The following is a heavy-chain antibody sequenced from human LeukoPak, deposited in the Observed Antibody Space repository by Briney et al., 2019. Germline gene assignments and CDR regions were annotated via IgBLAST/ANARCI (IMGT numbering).Heavy chain of an antibody. CDR2: IKSKTDGGTT. Sequence: GGSLRLSCAASGFTFSNAWMSWVRQAPGKGLEWVGRIKSKTDGGTTDYAAPVKGRFTIPRDDSKNTLYLQMNSLKTEDTAVYYCATSPGGDCYWYWGQGTLVTVSS. CDR1: GFTFSNAW. V-gene: IGHV3-15*01. J-gene: IGHJ4*02. D-gene: IGHD2-21*02. CDR3: ATSPGGDCYWY.